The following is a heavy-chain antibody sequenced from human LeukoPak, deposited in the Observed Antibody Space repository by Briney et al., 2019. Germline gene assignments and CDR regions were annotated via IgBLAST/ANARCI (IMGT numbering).Heavy chain of an antibody. CDR2: IRSKAYGGTT. CDR1: GFTFGDYA. J-gene: IGHJ4*02. CDR3: TRDHPHYYDNSGYPLDY. D-gene: IGHD3-22*01. V-gene: IGHV3-49*04. Sequence: GGSLRLSCAASGFTFGDYAVSWVRQAPGKGLEWIGFIRSKAYGGTTQYAASVKGRFTLSRDDSKSITYLQMNSLKTEDTAVYYCTRDHPHYYDNSGYPLDYWGQGTLVTVSS.